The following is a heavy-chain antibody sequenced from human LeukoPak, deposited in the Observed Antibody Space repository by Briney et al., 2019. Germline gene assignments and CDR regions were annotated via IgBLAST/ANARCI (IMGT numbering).Heavy chain of an antibody. CDR1: GFTFSSYG. Sequence: PGRSLRLSCAASGFTFSSYGMHWVRQAPGKGLEWVAVILYDGSNKYYADSVKGRFTISRDNSKNTLYLQMNSLRAEDTAVYYCAKIAVAGTATDYWGQGALVTVSS. V-gene: IGHV3-30*18. D-gene: IGHD6-19*01. J-gene: IGHJ4*02. CDR3: AKIAVAGTATDY. CDR2: ILYDGSNK.